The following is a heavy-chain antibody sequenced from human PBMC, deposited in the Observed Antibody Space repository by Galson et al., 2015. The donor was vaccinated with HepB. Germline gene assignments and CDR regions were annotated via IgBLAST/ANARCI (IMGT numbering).Heavy chain of an antibody. CDR1: GGSFSGYY. J-gene: IGHJ6*03. D-gene: IGHD2-2*01. CDR3: ARVGYRSSTSCYLIPYYYYYMDV. CDR2: INHSGST. V-gene: IGHV4-34*01. Sequence: ETLSLTCAVYGGSFSGYYWSWIRQPPGKGLEWIGEINHSGSTNYNPSLKSRVTISVDTSKNQFSLKLSSVTAADTAVYYCARVGYRSSTSCYLIPYYYYYMDVWGKGTTVTVSS.